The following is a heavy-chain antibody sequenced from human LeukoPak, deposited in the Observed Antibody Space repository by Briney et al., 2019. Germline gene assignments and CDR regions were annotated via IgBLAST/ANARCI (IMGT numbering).Heavy chain of an antibody. J-gene: IGHJ6*02. Sequence: GASVKVSCTASGYTFTSYGISWVRQAPGQGLEWMGWISAYNGNTNYAQKLQGGVTMTTDTSTSTAYMELRSLRSDDTAVYYCARDIPHYYDSSGSLYYYYGMDVWGQGTTVTVSS. V-gene: IGHV1-18*01. CDR3: ARDIPHYYDSSGSLYYYYGMDV. CDR1: GYTFTSYG. CDR2: ISAYNGNT. D-gene: IGHD3-22*01.